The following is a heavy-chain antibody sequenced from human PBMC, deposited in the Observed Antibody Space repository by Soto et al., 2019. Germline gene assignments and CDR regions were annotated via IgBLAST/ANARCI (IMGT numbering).Heavy chain of an antibody. D-gene: IGHD4-17*01. CDR3: ARVMTTVTTVGY. J-gene: IGHJ4*02. CDR1: GFTFSSYA. Sequence: SGGSLRLSCAASGFTFSSYAMHWVRQAPGKGLEWVAVISYDGSNKYYADSVKGRFTISRDNSKNTLYLQMNSLRAEDTAVYYCARVMTTVTTVGYWGQGTLVTVSS. CDR2: ISYDGSNK. V-gene: IGHV3-30-3*01.